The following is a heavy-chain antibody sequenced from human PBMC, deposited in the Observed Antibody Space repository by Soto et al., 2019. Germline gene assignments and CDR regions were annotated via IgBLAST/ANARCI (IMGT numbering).Heavy chain of an antibody. J-gene: IGHJ3*02. CDR3: ARDGLYDRSGHWVADSALDI. V-gene: IGHV1-18*04. CDR2: ISNYDGNT. D-gene: IGHD3-22*01. CDR1: GYIFINYG. Sequence: QGQMVQSGGEVKKPGASVRVSCKASGYIFINYGITWVRQVPGQGLEWMGWISNYDGNTHYAQKFQDRVTMTTETSTNTAYMELRTLRSDDTAVYYCARDGLYDRSGHWVADSALDIWGQGTMVTVSS.